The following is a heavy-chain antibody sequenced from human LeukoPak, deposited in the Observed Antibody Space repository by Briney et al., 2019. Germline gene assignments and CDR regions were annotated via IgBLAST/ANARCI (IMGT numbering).Heavy chain of an antibody. J-gene: IGHJ4*02. CDR1: GGSISSSSYY. CDR2: FYYSGST. D-gene: IGHD3-22*01. Sequence: PSETLSLTCTVSGGSISSSSYYWDWIRQPPGKGLEWIGTFYYSGSTYYNPSLKSRVTISVDTSKNQFSLKLSSVTAADTAVYYCARRGEAMIAIPYFDYWGQGTLVTVSS. V-gene: IGHV4-39*01. CDR3: ARRGEAMIAIPYFDY.